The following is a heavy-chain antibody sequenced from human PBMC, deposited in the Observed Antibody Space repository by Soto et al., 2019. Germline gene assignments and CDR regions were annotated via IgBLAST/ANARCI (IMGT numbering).Heavy chain of an antibody. CDR2: IFHTGSA. Sequence: SETLSLTCSFSVVSITNSDYYWSWMRQPPGKGLEWIGYIFHTGSASYKSSLKGRVTFSVDTSKNQFSLNLKSVTAADTAVYFCARVRERMTAIVFYFHSWGQGSLVTVSS. V-gene: IGHV4-61*08. J-gene: IGHJ4*02. CDR1: VVSITNSDYY. CDR3: ARVRERMTAIVFYFHS. D-gene: IGHD2-21*02.